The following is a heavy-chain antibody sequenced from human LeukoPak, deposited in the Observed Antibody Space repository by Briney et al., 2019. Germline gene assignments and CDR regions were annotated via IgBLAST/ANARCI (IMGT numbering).Heavy chain of an antibody. D-gene: IGHD2-15*01. Sequence: GGSLTHSCAASGFTFSSYSMNWLRQAQGKGLVWVSSISSSSSYLYHADSVKGPFTISRYNAKNSLYLQTNSLRAEDTAVYYCARDGGSYNVDYWGQGTLVTVSS. J-gene: IGHJ4*02. CDR1: GFTFSSYS. CDR2: ISSSSSYL. CDR3: ARDGGSYNVDY. V-gene: IGHV3-21*01.